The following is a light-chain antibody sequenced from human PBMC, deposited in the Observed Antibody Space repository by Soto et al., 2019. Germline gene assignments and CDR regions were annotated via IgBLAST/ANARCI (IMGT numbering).Light chain of an antibody. CDR2: AAS. V-gene: IGKV1-8*01. CDR3: QQYYSYPIT. CDR1: QGISSY. Sequence: AIRMTQTPSSLSASTGDRVTITFRASQGISSYLAWYQQKPGKAPKLLIYAASTLQSGVPSRFSGSGSGTDFTLTISCLQSEDFATYYCQQYYSYPITFGQGTRRGNK. J-gene: IGKJ5*01.